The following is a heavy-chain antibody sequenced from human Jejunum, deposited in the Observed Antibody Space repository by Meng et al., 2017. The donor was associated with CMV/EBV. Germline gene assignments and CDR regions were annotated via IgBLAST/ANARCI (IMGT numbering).Heavy chain of an antibody. CDR3: ARGGITVFGVVIIDYYGTDV. D-gene: IGHD3-3*01. CDR2: INQDGSEK. V-gene: IGHV3-7*01. J-gene: IGHJ6*02. Sequence: YGVTWVRQAPGKGLEWVANINQDGSEKYYVESVRGRSTISRDNAKNSLYLQMSSLRAEDTAVYFCARGGITVFGVVIIDYYGTDVWGQGTTVTVSS. CDR1: YG.